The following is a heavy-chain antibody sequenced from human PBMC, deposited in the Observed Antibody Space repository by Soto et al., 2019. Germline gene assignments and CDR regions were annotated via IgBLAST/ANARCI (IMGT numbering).Heavy chain of an antibody. D-gene: IGHD4-17*01. J-gene: IGHJ6*02. V-gene: IGHV4-31*03. CDR1: GGSISSGGYY. CDR2: IYYSGST. CDR3: ARALGDYGDYAGRMDV. Sequence: PSETLSLTCTVSGGSISSGGYYWSWIRQHPGKGLEWIGYIYYSGSTYYNPSLKSRVTISVDTSKNQFSLKLSSVTAADTAVYYCARALGDYGDYAGRMDVWGQGTTVTVSS.